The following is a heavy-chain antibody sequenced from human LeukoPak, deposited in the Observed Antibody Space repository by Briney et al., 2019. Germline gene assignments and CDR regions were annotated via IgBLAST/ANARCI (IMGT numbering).Heavy chain of an antibody. J-gene: IGHJ4*02. D-gene: IGHD3-10*01. CDR1: GYTFKTYS. CDR3: AFRGVIPNYFDY. Sequence: ASVKVSCKASGYTFKTYSFTWVRQAPGQGLEWMGRISAYNGDTNYAQKFQGRVALTADTLTRTGYMELTSLRSDDTAVYYCAFRGVIPNYFDYWGQRSLVTVSS. V-gene: IGHV1-18*01. CDR2: ISAYNGDT.